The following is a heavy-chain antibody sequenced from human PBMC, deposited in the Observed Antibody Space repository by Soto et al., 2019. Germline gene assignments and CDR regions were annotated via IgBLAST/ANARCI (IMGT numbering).Heavy chain of an antibody. CDR3: VAGDDRDVPRY. CDR2: INHSGST. D-gene: IGHD1-1*01. J-gene: IGHJ4*02. V-gene: IGHV4-34*01. Sequence: ASETLCLTCAVSGGSFSGYYWSWIRQPPGKGLEWIGEINHSGSTNYNPSLKSRLTISVDTSKNQFSLKLSSVTAADTALYYCVAGDDRDVPRYSARRTLVPGSA. CDR1: GGSFSGYY.